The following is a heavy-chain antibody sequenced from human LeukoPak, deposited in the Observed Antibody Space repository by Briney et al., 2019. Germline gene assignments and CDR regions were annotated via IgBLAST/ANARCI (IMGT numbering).Heavy chain of an antibody. CDR3: ARASGSYGSGSYYYYGVDV. J-gene: IGHJ6*04. V-gene: IGHV4-38-2*01. D-gene: IGHD3-10*01. CDR1: GYSISSGYY. Sequence: PSETLSLTCAVSGYSISSGYYWGWIRPPPGKGLEWIGSIFHSGSTYYNPSLKSRVNMSVDTSKNQISLKLSSVTAADTAVYYCARASGSYGSGSYYYYGVDVWGKGTTVTVSS. CDR2: IFHSGST.